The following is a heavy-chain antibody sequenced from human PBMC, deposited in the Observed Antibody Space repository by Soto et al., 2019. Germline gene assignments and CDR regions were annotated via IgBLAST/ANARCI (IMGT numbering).Heavy chain of an antibody. CDR3: VKDRGYDFWSGAPMDV. J-gene: IGHJ6*02. V-gene: IGHV3-64D*06. CDR1: GFTFSSYA. CDR2: ISSNGGST. Sequence: SGGSLRLSCSASGFTFSSYAMHWVRQAPGKGLEYVSAISSNGGSTYYADSVKGRFTISRDNSKNTLYLQMSSLRAEDTAVYYCVKDRGYDFWSGAPMDVWGQGTTVTVSS. D-gene: IGHD3-3*01.